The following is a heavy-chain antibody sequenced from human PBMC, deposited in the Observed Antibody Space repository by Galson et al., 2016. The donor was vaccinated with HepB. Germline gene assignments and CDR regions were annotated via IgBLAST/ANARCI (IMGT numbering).Heavy chain of an antibody. D-gene: IGHD2-21*01. J-gene: IGHJ4*02. CDR3: ARALPTDDVSCGGLCPPAY. CDR1: GFDFRNHD. V-gene: IGHV3-30*03. CDR2: ISYDGNQK. Sequence: SLRLSCAGSGFDFRNHDIHWVRQAPGKGLEWVAVISYDGNQKEYVDSVEGRFLISRDDSKNTVYLQINSLRTDDTGMFYCARALPTDDVSCGGLCPPAYWGQGTLVTVSS.